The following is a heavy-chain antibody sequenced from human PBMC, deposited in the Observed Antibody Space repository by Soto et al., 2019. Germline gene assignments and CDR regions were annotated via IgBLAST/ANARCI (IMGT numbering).Heavy chain of an antibody. Sequence: SETLSLTCTLSGVSITSGAYYWTWVRQHPGKGLEWIGYIYYNGNTYFSPSLKSRLTISIDTSKNQFSLKLSSVTAEDTAMYYCARDRLRAVYAFDFWGQGTMVTVSS. CDR2: IYYNGNT. J-gene: IGHJ3*01. V-gene: IGHV4-31*03. CDR3: ARDRLRAVYAFDF. CDR1: GVSITSGAYY. D-gene: IGHD4-17*01.